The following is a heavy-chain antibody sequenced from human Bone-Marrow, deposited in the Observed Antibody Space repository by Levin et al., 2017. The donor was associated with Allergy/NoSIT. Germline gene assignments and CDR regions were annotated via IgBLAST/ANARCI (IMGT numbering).Heavy chain of an antibody. CDR1: GGSIRSRY. J-gene: IGHJ4*02. CDR3: ARGNGDYPLDY. V-gene: IGHV4-59*11. CDR2: IYYNGIT. D-gene: IGHD4-17*01. Sequence: SQTLSLTCTVSGGSIRSRYWSWIRQPPGKGLEWIGYIYYNGITNYNPSLKSRVTISIDTSKKQFSLRLSSVTAADTAVYYCARGNGDYPLDYWGQGTLVTVSS.